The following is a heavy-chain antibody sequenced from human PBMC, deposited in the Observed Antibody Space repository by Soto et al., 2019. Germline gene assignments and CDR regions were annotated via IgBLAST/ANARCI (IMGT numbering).Heavy chain of an antibody. D-gene: IGHD3-10*01. Sequence: QVQLQESGPGLVKPSETLSLTCTVSGASVNNRNYHWSWIRQPPGRGLEWIGQVQYGGSTEFDSPFLKSRLTLSIDASKNQFSLKLSSVTAADTAIYYCAVLLAGGGGDGNWGQGTLVTVSS. J-gene: IGHJ4*02. CDR1: GASVNNRNYH. CDR3: AVLLAGGGGDGN. V-gene: IGHV4-61*01. CDR2: VQYGGST.